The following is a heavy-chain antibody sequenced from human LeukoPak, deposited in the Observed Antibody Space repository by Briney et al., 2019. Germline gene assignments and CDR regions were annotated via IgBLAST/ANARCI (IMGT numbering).Heavy chain of an antibody. CDR2: IYTSGST. CDR1: GGSISSYY. J-gene: IGHJ6*02. CDR3: ASMGAVAGLGYYYGMDV. D-gene: IGHD6-19*01. Sequence: SETLSLTCTVSGGSISSYYWSWIRQPAGKGLEWIGRIYTSGSTNYNPSLKSRVTMSVDTSKNQFSLKLSPVTAADTAVYYCASMGAVAGLGYYYGMDVWGQGTTVTVS. V-gene: IGHV4-4*07.